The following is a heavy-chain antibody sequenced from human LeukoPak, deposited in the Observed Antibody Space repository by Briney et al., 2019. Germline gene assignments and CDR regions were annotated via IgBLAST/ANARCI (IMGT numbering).Heavy chain of an antibody. V-gene: IGHV4-39*01. CDR3: VRQGGWGGAASLIDF. CDR2: MFSRGSS. J-gene: IGHJ4*02. CDR1: GVSISTSTHY. D-gene: IGHD2-15*01. Sequence: SETLSLTCTVSGVSISTSTHYWAWIRQPPGKGLEWTGSMFSRGSSYYNASLKIRVTLSVDTSTNQLSLNLSNVTGSDTAKFFCVRQGGWGGAASLIDFWGQGTLVTVSS.